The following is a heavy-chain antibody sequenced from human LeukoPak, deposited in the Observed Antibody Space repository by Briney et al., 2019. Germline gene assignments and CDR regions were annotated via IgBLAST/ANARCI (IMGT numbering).Heavy chain of an antibody. CDR1: GYTFTAYY. V-gene: IGHV1-2*02. CDR2: INPISGGT. CDR3: ARDERTMGVVDY. Sequence: ASVKISCKASGYTFTAYYIHWVRQAPGQGLEWVGWINPISGGTNYGQQFQGRVAMTRDTSISTAYMELSSLRFDDTAVYYCARDERTMGVVDYRGQGILVTLSS. J-gene: IGHJ4*02. D-gene: IGHD3-10*01.